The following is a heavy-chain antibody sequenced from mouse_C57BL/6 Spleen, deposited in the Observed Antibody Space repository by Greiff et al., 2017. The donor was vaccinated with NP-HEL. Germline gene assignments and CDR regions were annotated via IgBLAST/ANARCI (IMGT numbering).Heavy chain of an antibody. V-gene: IGHV1-53*01. Sequence: QVQLQQPGAELVKPGASVKLSCKASGYNFTSYWMHWVKQRPGQGLEWIGNINPSNGGTNYNEKFKSKATMTVDKSSSTAYLQLSSLTSEDSAVYDCAIGLSIYLCYRGQGATLTVSS. CDR3: AIGLSIYLCY. CDR1: GYNFTSYW. J-gene: IGHJ2*01. D-gene: IGHD1-1*01. CDR2: INPSNGGT.